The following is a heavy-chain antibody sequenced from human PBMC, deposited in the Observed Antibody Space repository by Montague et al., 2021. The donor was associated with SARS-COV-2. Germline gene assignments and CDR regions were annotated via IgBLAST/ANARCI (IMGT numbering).Heavy chain of an antibody. V-gene: IGHV6-1*01. Sequence: CAISGDSVWSNTAAWNWIRQSPSGGLEWLGRTHYRSKWTSDYATSVEGRISIDPDTSENQFFLHLRSVTPEDTGVYYCVRDTGSAQAGFDAWGQGTLVTVSS. J-gene: IGHJ4*02. CDR2: THYRSKWTS. D-gene: IGHD4-17*01. CDR1: GDSVWSNTAA. CDR3: VRDTGSAQAGFDA.